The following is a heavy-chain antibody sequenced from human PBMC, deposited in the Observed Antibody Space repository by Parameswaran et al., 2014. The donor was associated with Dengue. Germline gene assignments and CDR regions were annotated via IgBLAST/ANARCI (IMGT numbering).Heavy chain of an antibody. CDR2: IYSGGST. J-gene: IGHJ6*03. D-gene: IGHD3-10*01. V-gene: IGHV3-66*02. Sequence: VRPDAGKGLEWVSVIYSGGSTYYADSVKGRFTISRDNSKNTLYLQMNSLRAEDTAVYYCWGSGSYRLNYYYYYMDVWGKGTTVTVSS. CDR3: WGSGSYRLNYYYYYMDV.